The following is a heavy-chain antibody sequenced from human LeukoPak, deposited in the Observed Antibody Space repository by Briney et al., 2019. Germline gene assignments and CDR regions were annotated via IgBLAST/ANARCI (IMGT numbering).Heavy chain of an antibody. V-gene: IGHV3-9*01. Sequence: PGRSLRLSCAASGFTFDDYAMHWVRQPPGKGLEWVSGISWNSGSIGYADSVKGRFTISRDNAKNSLYLQMNSLRAEDTAVYYCAKAGRWYFDLWGRGTLVTVSS. CDR1: GFTFDDYA. CDR3: AKAGRWYFDL. CDR2: ISWNSGSI. J-gene: IGHJ2*01.